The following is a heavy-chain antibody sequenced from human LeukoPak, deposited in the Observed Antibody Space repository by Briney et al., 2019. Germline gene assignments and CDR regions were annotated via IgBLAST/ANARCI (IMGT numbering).Heavy chain of an antibody. J-gene: IGHJ4*02. CDR3: AGSGSYREIDY. CDR1: GYTFTSYA. Sequence: ASVKVSCKASGYTFTSYAMNWVRRAPGQGLEWMGWINTNTGNPTYAQGFTGRFVFSLDTSVSTAYLQISSLKAEDTAVNYCAGSGSYREIDYWGQGTLVTVSS. D-gene: IGHD3-10*01. V-gene: IGHV7-4-1*02. CDR2: INTNTGNP.